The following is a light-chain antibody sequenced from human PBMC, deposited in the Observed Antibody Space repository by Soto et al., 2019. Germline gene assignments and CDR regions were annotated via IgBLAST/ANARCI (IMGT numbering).Light chain of an antibody. J-gene: IGKJ4*01. CDR2: GAS. CDR1: QSVNSH. V-gene: IGKV3-15*01. Sequence: IVMTQSPATLPVSPGERATLSCRTSQSVNSHLAWYQHKPGQAPRLLIYGASSRATGIPTRFSGSGSGTEFTLTIDSLQSEDFAIYFCQQYKNWPGTFGGGTKVEIK. CDR3: QQYKNWPGT.